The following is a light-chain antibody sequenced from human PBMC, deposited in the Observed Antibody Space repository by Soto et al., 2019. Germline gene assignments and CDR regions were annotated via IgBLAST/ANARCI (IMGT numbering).Light chain of an antibody. CDR1: QTVRDGY. CDR2: GAS. J-gene: IGKJ2*01. Sequence: DIVLTQSPGTLSLSPGERATLSCRASQTVRDGYLAWYQQKPGQAPRLFIYGASARATGIPDRFSGSGSGTEFTLTISGLEPEDFAVYYCQQYGVSMFTFGQGAKLEIK. V-gene: IGKV3-20*01. CDR3: QQYGVSMFT.